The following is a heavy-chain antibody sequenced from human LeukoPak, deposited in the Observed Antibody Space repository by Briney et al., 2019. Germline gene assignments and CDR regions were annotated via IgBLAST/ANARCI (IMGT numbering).Heavy chain of an antibody. CDR2: IYYSGST. CDR3: AVGGYTYYYYCGMDV. J-gene: IGHJ6*02. CDR1: GGSISSYY. V-gene: IGHV4-59*08. D-gene: IGHD5-12*01. Sequence: PSETLSLTCTVSGGSISSYYWSWIRQPPGKGLEWIGYIYYSGSTNYNPSLKSRVTISVDTSKNQFSLKLSSVTAADTAVYYCAVGGYTYYYYCGMDVWGQGTTVTVSS.